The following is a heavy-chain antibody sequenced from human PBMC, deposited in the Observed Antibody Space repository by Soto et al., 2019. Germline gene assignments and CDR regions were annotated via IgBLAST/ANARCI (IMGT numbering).Heavy chain of an antibody. CDR3: ARGDRSPYYDFWSGYPGGYYGMDV. CDR2: INHSGST. CDR1: GGSFSGYY. J-gene: IGHJ6*02. Sequence: PSETLSLTCAVYGGSFSGYYWSWIRQPPGKGLEWIGEINHSGSTNYNPSLKSRVTISVDTSKNQFSLKLSSVTAADTAVYYCARGDRSPYYDFWSGYPGGYYGMDVWGQGTTVTVSS. D-gene: IGHD3-3*01. V-gene: IGHV4-34*01.